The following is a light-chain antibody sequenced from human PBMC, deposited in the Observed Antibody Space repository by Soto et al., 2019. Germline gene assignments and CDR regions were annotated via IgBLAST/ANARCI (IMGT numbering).Light chain of an antibody. Sequence: EIVLTQSPGTLSLSPGERATLSCRANQSVSSSYLAWYQQKPGQAPRLLIYGASSRATGIPDRFSGSGSGTEFTLTTIRLEPEDFAVYYCQQYGSSPPWTFGQGTKVEIK. CDR1: QSVSSSY. J-gene: IGKJ1*01. CDR2: GAS. V-gene: IGKV3-20*01. CDR3: QQYGSSPPWT.